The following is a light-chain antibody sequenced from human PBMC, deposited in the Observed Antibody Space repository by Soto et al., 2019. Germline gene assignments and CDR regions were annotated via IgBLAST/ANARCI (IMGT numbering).Light chain of an antibody. CDR1: PSVTKL. Sequence: EIVLTHSPSTLSLSPGLRSRLSCRASPSVTKLLAWYQQKPGQAPRLLIYGAFNRATGIPARFSGSGSGTDFTLTISSLETEDAAVYYCQQRSNWHTITFGHGTRLEIK. CDR3: QQRSNWHTIT. J-gene: IGKJ5*01. CDR2: GAF. V-gene: IGKV3D-11*02.